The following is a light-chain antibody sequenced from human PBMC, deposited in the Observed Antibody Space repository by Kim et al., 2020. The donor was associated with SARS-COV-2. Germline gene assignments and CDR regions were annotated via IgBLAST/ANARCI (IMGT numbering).Light chain of an antibody. Sequence: PGEKTPPPCRAMQSHCNQLPWYPPTACPAPRPPPHCAFPRATGIPARFSGSGSGTEFTLTISSLQSEDFAVYYCQQYNDWPPTYTFGQGTKLEI. CDR3: QQYNDWPPTYT. V-gene: IGKV3-15*01. CDR1: QSHCNQ. J-gene: IGKJ2*01. CDR2: CAF.